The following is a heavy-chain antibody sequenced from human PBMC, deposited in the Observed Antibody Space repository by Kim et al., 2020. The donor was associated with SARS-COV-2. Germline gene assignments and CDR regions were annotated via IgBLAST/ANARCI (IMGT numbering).Heavy chain of an antibody. CDR1: RFTFSSYP. J-gene: IGHJ4*02. CDR2: ISHNGGNK. D-gene: IGHD3-16*01. V-gene: IGHV3-30-3*01. CDR3: ARDRGRHNFAYHYFDS. Sequence: GGSLRLSCAASRFTFSSYPFHWVRQALGKGLEWVALISHNGGNKNYADSVKGRFSVSRDNSKNTLYLQMNSLRPEDTAVYYCARDRGRHNFAYHYFDSWGPGTLVTVSS.